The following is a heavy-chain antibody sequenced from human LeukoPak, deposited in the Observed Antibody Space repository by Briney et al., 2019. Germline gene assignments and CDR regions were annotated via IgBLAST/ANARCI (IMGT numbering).Heavy chain of an antibody. D-gene: IGHD6-19*01. J-gene: IGHJ4*02. CDR3: ASAKNSAWHNFDY. CDR1: GFSFSDYT. CDR2: MSHDGSQQ. Sequence: LRLNCAASGFSFSDYTMHSVRQAPANWRLRQTVMSHDGSQQYSADSVKGRFTSSRGNSKNALYLEMSSLRGDDSAMYYCASAKNSAWHNFDYWGKGTLVTVSS. V-gene: IGHV3-30*11.